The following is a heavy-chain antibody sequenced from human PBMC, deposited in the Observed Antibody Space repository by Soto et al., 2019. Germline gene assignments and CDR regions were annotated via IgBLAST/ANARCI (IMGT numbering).Heavy chain of an antibody. CDR2: IIPIFGTA. J-gene: IGHJ3*02. CDR3: ARERGYYDSSGYYRTDAFDI. CDR1: GGTFSSYA. Sequence: QVQLVQSGAEVKKPGSSVKVSCKASGGTFSSYAISWVRQAPGQGLEWMGGIIPIFGTANYAQKFQGRVTITADDSTSTAYMELSRLRSEDTAVYYCARERGYYDSSGYYRTDAFDIWGEGTMVTVSS. V-gene: IGHV1-69*12. D-gene: IGHD3-22*01.